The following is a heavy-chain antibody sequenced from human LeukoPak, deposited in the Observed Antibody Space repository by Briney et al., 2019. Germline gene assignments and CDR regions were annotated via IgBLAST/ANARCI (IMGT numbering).Heavy chain of an antibody. V-gene: IGHV4-34*01. J-gene: IGHJ4*02. D-gene: IGHD3-3*01. CDR1: AGSFSGHY. CDR3: ARGLASGYPPIPFDY. Sequence: PSETLSLTCGVNAGSFSGHYWSWIRQPPGKGLEWIGEINPSGSTKYNPSLKSRVTISVDTSKNQFSLSLDSVTAADTAVYYCARGLASGYPPIPFDYWGQGTLVTVSS. CDR2: INPSGST.